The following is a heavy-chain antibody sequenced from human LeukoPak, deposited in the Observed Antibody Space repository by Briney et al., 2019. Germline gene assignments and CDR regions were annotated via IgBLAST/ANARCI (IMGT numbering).Heavy chain of an antibody. J-gene: IGHJ4*02. V-gene: IGHV3-66*01. CDR3: ARGRLVPAGGPGSYYFDY. CDR1: GFTVSSNY. D-gene: IGHD6-13*01. Sequence: GGSLRLSCAASGFTVSSNYMSWVRQAPGKGLEWVSVIYSGGGTYYADSVKGRFTISRDNSKNTLYLQMNSLRGEDTAVYYCARGRLVPAGGPGSYYFDYWGQGTLDTVSS. CDR2: IYSGGGT.